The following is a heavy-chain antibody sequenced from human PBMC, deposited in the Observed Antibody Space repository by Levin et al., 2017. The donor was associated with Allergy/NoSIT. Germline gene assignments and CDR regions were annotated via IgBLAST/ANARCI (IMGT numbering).Heavy chain of an antibody. Sequence: ASVKVSCTASGYTFTTNSIHWVRQAPGQRLEWMGWINGDNGDTKHSQKFQGRVTITRDRSAGTAYMELSSLRSEDTAVYYCARRAEGYCTTASCPTPFDHWGQGTPVTVSS. CDR1: GYTFTTNS. J-gene: IGHJ4*02. CDR3: ARRAEGYCTTASCPTPFDH. D-gene: IGHD2-2*01. CDR2: INGDNGDT. V-gene: IGHV1-3*01.